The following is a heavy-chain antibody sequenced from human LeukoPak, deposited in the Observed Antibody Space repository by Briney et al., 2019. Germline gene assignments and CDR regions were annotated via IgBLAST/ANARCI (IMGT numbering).Heavy chain of an antibody. Sequence: PGGSLRLSCAASGFTFDDYGMSWVRQAPGKGLEWVSGINWNGGSTGYADSVKGRFTTSRDNAKNSLYLQMNSLRAEDTALYYCARAKSYDSSGYFDYWGQGTLVTVSS. D-gene: IGHD3-22*01. CDR2: INWNGGST. CDR1: GFTFDDYG. V-gene: IGHV3-20*04. J-gene: IGHJ4*02. CDR3: ARAKSYDSSGYFDY.